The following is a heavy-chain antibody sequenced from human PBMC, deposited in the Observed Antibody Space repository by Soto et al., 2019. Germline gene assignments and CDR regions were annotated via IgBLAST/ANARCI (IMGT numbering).Heavy chain of an antibody. Sequence: RGESLKISCKGSGYSFTSYWIGWVRQMPGKGLEWMGIIYPGDSDTRYSPSFQGQVTISADKSISTAYLQWSSLKASDTAMYYCARSESVVPAFDAFDIWGQGTMATVSS. D-gene: IGHD2-2*01. CDR2: IYPGDSDT. CDR1: GYSFTSYW. CDR3: ARSESVVPAFDAFDI. V-gene: IGHV5-51*01. J-gene: IGHJ3*02.